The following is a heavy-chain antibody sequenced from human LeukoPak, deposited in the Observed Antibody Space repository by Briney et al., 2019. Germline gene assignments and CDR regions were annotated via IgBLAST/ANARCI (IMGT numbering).Heavy chain of an antibody. V-gene: IGHV1-8*01. Sequence: ASVKVSCKASGYTFTSYDINWVRQATGQGLEWMGWMNPNSGNTGYAQKFQGRVTMTRNTSISTAYMELSGLRSEDTAVYYCARGPVSHYDFWSGYYGNWFDPWGQGTLVTVSS. D-gene: IGHD3-3*01. CDR3: ARGPVSHYDFWSGYYGNWFDP. CDR2: MNPNSGNT. J-gene: IGHJ5*02. CDR1: GYTFTSYD.